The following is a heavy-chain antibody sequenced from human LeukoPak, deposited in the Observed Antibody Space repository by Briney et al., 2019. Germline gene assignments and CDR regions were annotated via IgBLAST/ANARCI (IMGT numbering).Heavy chain of an antibody. J-gene: IGHJ4*02. Sequence: PSETLSLTCTVSGGSISSYYWSWIRQPPGKGLEWIGYIYHSGSTYYNPSLKSRVTISVDRSKNQFSLKLSSVTAADTAVYYCARGGRLYDFLTYWGQGTLVTVSS. D-gene: IGHD3-3*01. CDR1: GGSISSYY. V-gene: IGHV4-59*12. CDR3: ARGGRLYDFLTY. CDR2: IYHSGST.